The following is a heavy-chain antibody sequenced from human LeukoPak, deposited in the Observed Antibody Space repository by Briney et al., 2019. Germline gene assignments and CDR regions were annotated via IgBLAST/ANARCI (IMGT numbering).Heavy chain of an antibody. D-gene: IGHD6-19*01. Sequence: GGSLRLSCAASGFSFDDYAMHWVRQPPGKGLEWVSGINWNSGSIDYADSVKGRFIISRDTSKNTLYLQMTSLRAEDTAVYYCARGGSGWYGRFDYWGQGTLVTVSS. V-gene: IGHV3-9*01. J-gene: IGHJ4*02. CDR1: GFSFDDYA. CDR2: INWNSGSI. CDR3: ARGGSGWYGRFDY.